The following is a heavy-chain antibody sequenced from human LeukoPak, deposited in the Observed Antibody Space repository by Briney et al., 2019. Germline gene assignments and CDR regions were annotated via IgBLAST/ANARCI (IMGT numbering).Heavy chain of an antibody. CDR2: ISSSSTI. J-gene: IGHJ4*02. V-gene: IGHV3-69-1*01. CDR3: ARNLYYYDSSGSCDY. D-gene: IGHD3-22*01. Sequence: GGSLRLSCAASEFTFSSYNMNWVRQAPGKGLEWVSSISSSSTIYYADSVKGRFTISRDNAKNSLYLQMNSLRAEDTAVYYCARNLYYYDSSGSCDYWGQGTLVTVSS. CDR1: EFTFSSYN.